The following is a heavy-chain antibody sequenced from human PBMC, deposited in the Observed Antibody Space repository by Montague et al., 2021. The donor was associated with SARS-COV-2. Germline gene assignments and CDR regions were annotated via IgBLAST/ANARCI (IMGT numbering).Heavy chain of an antibody. J-gene: IGHJ5*02. V-gene: IGHV4-59*08. Sequence: SETLSLTCTVSGGSLTSYYWNWIRQPPGKGLEWIGHIYFSGSTNYNPSLRSRVTISADTSRNQFSLKLDSVTAADTAVYYCARVLAAGVVFYNGFDTWGQGALVTVSS. D-gene: IGHD3-16*01. CDR3: ARVLAAGVVFYNGFDT. CDR2: IYFSGST. CDR1: GGSLTSYY.